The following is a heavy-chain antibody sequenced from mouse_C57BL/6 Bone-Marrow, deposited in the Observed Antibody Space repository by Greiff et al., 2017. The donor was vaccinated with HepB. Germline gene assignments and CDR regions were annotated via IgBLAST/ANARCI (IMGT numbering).Heavy chain of an antibody. Sequence: EVKVVESGGGLVQSGRSLRLSCATSGFTFSDFYMEWVRQAPGKGLEWIAASRNKANDYTTEYSASVKGRFIVSRDTSQSILYLQMNALRAEDTAIYYCARDGYYGSSRYWYFDVWGTGTTVTVSS. CDR1: GFTFSDFY. CDR3: ARDGYYGSSRYWYFDV. V-gene: IGHV7-1*01. CDR2: SRNKANDYTT. D-gene: IGHD1-1*01. J-gene: IGHJ1*03.